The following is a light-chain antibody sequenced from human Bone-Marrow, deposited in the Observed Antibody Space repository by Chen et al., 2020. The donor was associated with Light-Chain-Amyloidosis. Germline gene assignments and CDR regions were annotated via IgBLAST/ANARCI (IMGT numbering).Light chain of an antibody. Sequence: QSALPQPASVSGSPGQSITISCTGTSSAVGSYNYVSWYQQHPGKAPKLMIYDVSNRPSGVSNRFSGSKSGNTASLTISGLQAEDEADYYCSSYARSTTVIFGGGTKLTVL. J-gene: IGLJ2*01. CDR1: SSAVGSYNY. CDR2: DVS. CDR3: SSYARSTTVI. V-gene: IGLV2-14*03.